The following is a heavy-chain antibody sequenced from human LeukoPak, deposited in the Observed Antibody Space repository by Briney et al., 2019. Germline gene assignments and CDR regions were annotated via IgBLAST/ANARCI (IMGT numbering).Heavy chain of an antibody. CDR3: ARSSGWPYFDY. Sequence: SETLSLTCTVSGGSISSGGYYWSWIRQHPGKGLEWIGYIYYSGSTYYNPSLKSRVTISVDTSKNQFSLKLSSVTAADTAVYYCARSSGWPYFDYWGQGTLVTVSS. CDR1: GGSISSGGYY. CDR2: IYYSGST. V-gene: IGHV4-31*03. D-gene: IGHD5-24*01. J-gene: IGHJ4*02.